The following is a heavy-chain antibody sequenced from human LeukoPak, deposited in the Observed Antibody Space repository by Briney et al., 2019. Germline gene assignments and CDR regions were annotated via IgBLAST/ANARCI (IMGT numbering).Heavy chain of an antibody. CDR3: ARLFNYYDNSGYYQYYFDY. D-gene: IGHD3-22*01. CDR1: GYTLTSYY. CDR2: INPNTGDT. Sequence: ASVKVSCKASGYTLTSYYMHWVRQAPGQGLEWMGWINPNTGDTSFAQKFQGRVTLTRDTSISTAYMELSRLKSDDTAVYYCARLFNYYDNSGYYQYYFDYWGQGTLVTVSS. J-gene: IGHJ4*02. V-gene: IGHV1-2*02.